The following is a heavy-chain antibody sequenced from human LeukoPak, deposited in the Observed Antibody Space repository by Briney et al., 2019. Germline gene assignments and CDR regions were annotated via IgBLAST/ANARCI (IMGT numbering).Heavy chain of an antibody. J-gene: IGHJ4*02. CDR3: VKDIFRWSFDS. Sequence: PGGSLRLSCAASGFTFSRNAMGWVRQAPGKGLEWVSAIGSDTNTHYADSVKGRFTISRDNTQNTLSLQMSSLRAEDTAVYYCVKDIFRWSFDSWGQGILVTVPS. CDR1: GFTFSRNA. CDR2: IGSDTNT. D-gene: IGHD2-21*01. V-gene: IGHV3-23*01.